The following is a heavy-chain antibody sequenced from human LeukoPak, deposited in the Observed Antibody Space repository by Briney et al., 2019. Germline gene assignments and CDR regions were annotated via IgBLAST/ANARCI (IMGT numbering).Heavy chain of an antibody. CDR1: GGSISSTTYY. J-gene: IGHJ4*02. CDR3: ARLDCGGDCYPTY. V-gene: IGHV4-39*07. CDR2: IYYSGNT. Sequence: SETLSLTCIVSGGSISSTTYYWGWIRQPPGKRLEWIGSIYYSGNTYYNPSLKSRVTISIDTSKNQFSLNLSSVTAADTAVYYCARLDCGGDCYPTYWGQGTLVTVSS. D-gene: IGHD2-21*02.